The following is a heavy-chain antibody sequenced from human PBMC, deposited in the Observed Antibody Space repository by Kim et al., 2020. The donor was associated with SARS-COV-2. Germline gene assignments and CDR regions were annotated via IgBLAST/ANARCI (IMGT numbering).Heavy chain of an antibody. CDR2: ISYDGSNK. V-gene: IGHV3-30*04. CDR1: GFTFSSYA. D-gene: IGHD2-21*01. CDR3: ARGHIFTVSWRDYFAY. J-gene: IGHJ4*01. Sequence: GGSLRLSCAASGFTFSSYAMHWVRQAPGKGLEWVAVISYDGSNKYYADSVKGRFTISRDNSKNTLYLQMNSLRAEDTAVYYCARGHIFTVSWRDYFAYWG.